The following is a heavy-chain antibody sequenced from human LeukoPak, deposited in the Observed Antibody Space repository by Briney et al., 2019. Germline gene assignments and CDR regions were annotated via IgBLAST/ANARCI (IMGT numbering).Heavy chain of an antibody. D-gene: IGHD3-22*01. J-gene: IGHJ4*02. V-gene: IGHV4-59*01. Sequence: RTSETLSLTCSVSGASISSYYWSWIRQPPGKGLEWIGYIYYSGSTNYNPSLKSRVTISVDTSKNQFSLKLSSVTAADTAVYYCARRTYYDSSGYIIWGQGTLVTVSS. CDR1: GASISSYY. CDR2: IYYSGST. CDR3: ARRTYYDSSGYII.